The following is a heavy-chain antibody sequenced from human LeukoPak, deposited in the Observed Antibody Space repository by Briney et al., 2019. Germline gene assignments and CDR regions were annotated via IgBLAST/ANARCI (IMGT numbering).Heavy chain of an antibody. CDR2: IYSGGDT. J-gene: IGHJ4*02. D-gene: IGHD2-15*01. CDR3: ARDPPAVAINTYG. Sequence: GGSLRLSCAASGVTVSNNFMLWVLQAPGKGLQWVSLIYSGGDTHYADSVKGRFTISRDKSKNTLYLQMNDLRPEDTAVYYCARDPPAVAINTYGWGQGTLVTVSS. V-gene: IGHV3-66*01. CDR1: GVTVSNNF.